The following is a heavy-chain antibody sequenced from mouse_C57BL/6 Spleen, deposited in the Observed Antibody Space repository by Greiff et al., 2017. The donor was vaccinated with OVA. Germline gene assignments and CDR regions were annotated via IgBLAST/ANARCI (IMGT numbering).Heavy chain of an antibody. Sequence: QVQLQQPGAELVMPGASVKLSCKASGYTFTSYWMHWVKQRPGQGLEWIGEIDPSDSYTNYNQKFKGKSTLTVDKSSSTAYMQLSSLTSEDSAVYYCARGEYDRTWFAYWGQGTLVTVSA. CDR3: ARGEYDRTWFAY. CDR2: IDPSDSYT. J-gene: IGHJ3*01. D-gene: IGHD2-14*01. CDR1: GYTFTSYW. V-gene: IGHV1-69*01.